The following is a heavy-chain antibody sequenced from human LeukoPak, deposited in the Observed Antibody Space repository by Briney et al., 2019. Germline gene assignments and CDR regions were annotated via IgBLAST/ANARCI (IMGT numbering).Heavy chain of an antibody. D-gene: IGHD6-6*01. CDR1: GFTFSSYS. J-gene: IGHJ4*02. CDR3: ARDPVIHSSSSSIFDY. Sequence: GGSLRLSCAASGFTFSSYSMNWVRQAPGKGLGWVSSISSSSSYIYYADSVKGRFTISRDNAKNSLYLQMNSLRAEDTAVYYCARDPVIHSSSSSIFDYWGQGTLVTVSS. V-gene: IGHV3-21*01. CDR2: ISSSSSYI.